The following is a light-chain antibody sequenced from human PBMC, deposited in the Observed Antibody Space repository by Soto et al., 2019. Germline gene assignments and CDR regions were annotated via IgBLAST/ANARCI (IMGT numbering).Light chain of an antibody. J-gene: IGKJ4*01. CDR3: QQRYNWPPLT. Sequence: EVVLTQSPATLSLSPGERATLSCRASQSVSNYLAWYQQKAGQAPRLLIYDASNRATGIPARFSGSGSGTDFTLTISSLEPEDFAVYYCQQRYNWPPLTFGGGTKVEIK. CDR1: QSVSNY. CDR2: DAS. V-gene: IGKV3-11*01.